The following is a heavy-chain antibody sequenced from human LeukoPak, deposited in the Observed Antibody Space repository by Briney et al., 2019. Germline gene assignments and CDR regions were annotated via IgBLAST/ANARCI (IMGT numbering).Heavy chain of an antibody. CDR3: ARSVPKRLPAAIERDDY. CDR2: ISAYNGNT. D-gene: IGHD2-2*01. V-gene: IGHV1-18*01. CDR1: GYTFTSYG. J-gene: IGHJ4*02. Sequence: ASVKVSCKASGYTFTSYGISWVRQAPGQGLEWMGWISAYNGNTNYAQKLQGRVTMTTDTSTSTAYMELRSLRSDDTAVYYCARSVPKRLPAAIERDDYWGQGTLVTVSS.